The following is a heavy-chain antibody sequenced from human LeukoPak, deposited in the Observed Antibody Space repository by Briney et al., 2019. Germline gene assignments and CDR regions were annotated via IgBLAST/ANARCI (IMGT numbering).Heavy chain of an antibody. CDR3: ARAESSLLLWFGEQYFDY. V-gene: IGHV3-7*03. Sequence: GGFLRLSCAASGFTFSSYWMSWVRQAPGKGLEWVANIKQDGSEKYYVDSVKGRFTISRDNAKNSLYLQMNSLRAEDTAVYYCARAESSLLLWFGEQYFDYWGQRTLVTVSS. CDR2: IKQDGSEK. CDR1: GFTFSSYW. D-gene: IGHD3-10*01. J-gene: IGHJ4*02.